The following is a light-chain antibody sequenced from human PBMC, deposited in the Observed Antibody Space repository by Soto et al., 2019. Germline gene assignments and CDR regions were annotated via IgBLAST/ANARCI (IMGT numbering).Light chain of an antibody. CDR2: GAS. V-gene: IGKV3-15*01. Sequence: EIVMTQSPATLSVSPWERATLSCRASQSVSSNLAWYQQKPGQAPRLLIYGASTRATGIPARFSGSGSGTEFPLTISSLQSEDFAVYYCQQYNNCPPWTFGQGTRVDIK. J-gene: IGKJ1*01. CDR3: QQYNNCPPWT. CDR1: QSVSSN.